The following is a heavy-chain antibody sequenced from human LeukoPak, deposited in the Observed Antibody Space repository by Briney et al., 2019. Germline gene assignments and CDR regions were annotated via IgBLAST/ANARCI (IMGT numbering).Heavy chain of an antibody. CDR1: GYTFTGYY. J-gene: IGHJ5*02. CDR2: INPNSGGT. CDR3: ARRPFRFLRYRSGGSCGSWFDP. V-gene: IGHV1-2*02. Sequence: ASVKVSCKASGYTFTGYYMHWVRQAPGQGLEWMGWINPNSGGTNYAQKFQGRVTMTRDTSISTAYMELSRLRSDDTAVYYCARRPFRFLRYRSGGSCGSWFDPWGQGTLVTVSS. D-gene: IGHD2-15*01.